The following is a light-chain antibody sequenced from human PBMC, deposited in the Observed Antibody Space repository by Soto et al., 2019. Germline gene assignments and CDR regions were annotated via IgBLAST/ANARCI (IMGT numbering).Light chain of an antibody. V-gene: IGKV3-20*01. CDR2: GTS. Sequence: ENVLTQSPGTLSLSPGERATLSCRASQSISSSSLAWCQQKFGQAPRLLMYGTSSRATGIPDRFSGSGSGTDFTLTISRLEPEDFAVYYCQQYDSSPRTFGQGTKVEIK. CDR3: QQYDSSPRT. J-gene: IGKJ1*01. CDR1: QSISSSS.